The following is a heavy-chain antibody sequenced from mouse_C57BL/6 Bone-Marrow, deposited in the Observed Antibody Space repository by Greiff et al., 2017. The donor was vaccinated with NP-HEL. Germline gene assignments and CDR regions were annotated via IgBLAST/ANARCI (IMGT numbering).Heavy chain of an antibody. J-gene: IGHJ3*01. CDR1: GYTFTSYW. D-gene: IGHD1-1*01. V-gene: IGHV1-7*01. CDR2: INPSSGYT. Sequence: QVQLQQSGAELAKPGASVKLSCKASGYTFTSYWMHWVKQRPGQGLEWIGYINPSSGYTKYNQKFKAKATLTADKSSSTAYMQLSSLTYEDSAVYYCARYYGSSYWFAYWGQGTLVTVSA. CDR3: ARYYGSSYWFAY.